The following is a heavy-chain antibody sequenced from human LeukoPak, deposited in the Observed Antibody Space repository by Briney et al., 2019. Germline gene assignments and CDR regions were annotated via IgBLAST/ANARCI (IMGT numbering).Heavy chain of an antibody. CDR3: TKDVSNFIGASDA. J-gene: IGHJ3*01. V-gene: IGHV3-23*01. Sequence: PGGSLRLSXAASGFAFSSDAMTWVRQTPGKGLEWVSTIDISGDVTNYADSVKGRFTISRDNSKNTLYLQVNSLRVEDTAIYYCTKDVSNFIGASDAWGQGTMVTVSS. CDR2: IDISGDVT. D-gene: IGHD2-8*01. CDR1: GFAFSSDA.